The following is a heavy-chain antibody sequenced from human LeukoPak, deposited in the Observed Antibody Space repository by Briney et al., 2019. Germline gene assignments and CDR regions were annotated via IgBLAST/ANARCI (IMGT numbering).Heavy chain of an antibody. V-gene: IGHV3-53*01. CDR2: IYSGGST. D-gene: IGHD3-22*01. CDR3: ARDGGTYYYDSSGYYPQGYFDY. Sequence: GGSLRLSCAASGFTFSDYYMSWVRQAPGKGLEWVSVIYSGGSTYYADSVKGRFTISRDNSKNTLYLQMNSLRAEDTAVYYCARDGGTYYYDSSGYYPQGYFDYWGQGTLVTVSS. J-gene: IGHJ4*02. CDR1: GFTFSDYY.